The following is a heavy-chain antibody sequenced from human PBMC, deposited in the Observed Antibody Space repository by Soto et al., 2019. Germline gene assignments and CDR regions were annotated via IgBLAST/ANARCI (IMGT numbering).Heavy chain of an antibody. CDR1: GGSISDDTYY. D-gene: IGHD4-17*01. J-gene: IGHJ4*02. Sequence: SETLSLTCTVSGGSISDDTYYWGWIRQPPGKGLERIGSIYYSGSTNYNPSLKSRVTISVDTSKNQFSLKLSSVTAADTAVYYCARAYGDCFDYWGQGTLVTVSS. CDR3: ARAYGDCFDY. V-gene: IGHV4-39*07. CDR2: IYYSGST.